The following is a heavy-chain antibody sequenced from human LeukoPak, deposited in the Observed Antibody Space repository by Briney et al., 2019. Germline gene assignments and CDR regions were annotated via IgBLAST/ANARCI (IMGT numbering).Heavy chain of an antibody. V-gene: IGHV3-49*04. D-gene: IGHD3-22*01. CDR1: GFTFGDYA. J-gene: IGHJ4*02. Sequence: GGSLRLSCTASGFTFGDYAMSWVRQAPGKGLEWVGFIRSKAYGGTTEYAASVKGRFTISRDDSKSIAYLQMNSLKTEDTAVYYCTRYYDSSGYYQTTNYFDYWGQGTLVTVSS. CDR3: TRYYDSSGYYQTTNYFDY. CDR2: IRSKAYGGTT.